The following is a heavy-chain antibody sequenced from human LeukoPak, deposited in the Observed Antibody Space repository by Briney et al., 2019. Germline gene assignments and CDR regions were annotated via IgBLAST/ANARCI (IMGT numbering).Heavy chain of an antibody. J-gene: IGHJ4*02. D-gene: IGHD5-18*01. CDR1: GFTFSTYA. Sequence: PGGSLRLSCAASGFTFSTYAMHWVRQAPAKGLDWVAVISNGGRDTYYADSVKGRFTISRDNSKNTLYLQMNSLRAEDTAVYYCAKGIQLWPKYFDYWGQGTLVTVSS. CDR2: ISNGGRDT. CDR3: AKGIQLWPKYFDY. V-gene: IGHV3-30*04.